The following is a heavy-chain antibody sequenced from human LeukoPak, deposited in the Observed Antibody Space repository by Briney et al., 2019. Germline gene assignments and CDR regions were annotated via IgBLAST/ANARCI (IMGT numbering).Heavy chain of an antibody. CDR2: INHSGST. D-gene: IGHD2-2*01. V-gene: IGHV4-34*01. Sequence: PSETLSLTCAVYGGSFSGYYWSWIRQPPGKGLEWIGEINHSGSTNYNPSLKGRVTISVDTSKNQFSLKLSSVTAADTAVYYCAREVVPAAMVYYYYYYMDVWGKGTTVTVSS. CDR1: GGSFSGYY. CDR3: AREVVPAAMVYYYYYYMDV. J-gene: IGHJ6*03.